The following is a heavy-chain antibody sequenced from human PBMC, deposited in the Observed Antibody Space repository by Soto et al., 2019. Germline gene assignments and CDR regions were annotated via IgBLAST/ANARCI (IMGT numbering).Heavy chain of an antibody. CDR2: INHSGST. CDR1: GGSCSGYY. Sequence: PSETLSLTGAVYGGSCSGYYWSWIRQPPGKGLEWIGEINHSGSTNYNPSLKIRVTISVDTSKNQFSLKLSSATAADTAVYYCARGPGVLMVYAMIGLYNWFDPWGQGTLVTVSS. CDR3: ARGPGVLMVYAMIGLYNWFDP. J-gene: IGHJ5*02. V-gene: IGHV4-34*01. D-gene: IGHD2-8*01.